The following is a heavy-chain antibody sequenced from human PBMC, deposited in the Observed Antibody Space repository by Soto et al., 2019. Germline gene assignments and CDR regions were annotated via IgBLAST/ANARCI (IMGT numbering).Heavy chain of an antibody. CDR3: ARYYYGSGSPEGLYGMDV. J-gene: IGHJ6*02. CDR1: GGSISSYY. Sequence: SETLSLTCTVSGGSISSYYWSWIRQPPGKGLEWIGYIYYSGSTNYNPSLKSRVTISVDTSKNQFSLKLSSVTAADTAVYYCARYYYGSGSPEGLYGMDVWGQGTTVTVSS. V-gene: IGHV4-59*01. CDR2: IYYSGST. D-gene: IGHD3-10*01.